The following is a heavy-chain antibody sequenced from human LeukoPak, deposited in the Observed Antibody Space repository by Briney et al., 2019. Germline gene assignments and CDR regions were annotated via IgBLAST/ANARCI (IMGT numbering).Heavy chain of an antibody. D-gene: IGHD6-25*01. CDR2: ISSSSSYI. J-gene: IGHJ4*02. CDR3: ARAYTDSGYVVEY. V-gene: IGHV3-21*01. CDR1: GFAINTNY. Sequence: GVLRLSCVASGFAINTNYMNWVRQAPGKGLEWVSSISSSSSYIYYADSVKGRFTISRDNAKNSLYLQMNSLRDEDTAVYYCARAYTDSGYVVEYWGQGTLVTVSS.